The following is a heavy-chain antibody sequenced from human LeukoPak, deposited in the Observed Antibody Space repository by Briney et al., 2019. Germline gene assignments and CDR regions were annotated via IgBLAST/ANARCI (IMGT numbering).Heavy chain of an antibody. CDR1: GGSISSGDYY. J-gene: IGHJ4*02. D-gene: IGHD3-22*01. CDR2: IYYSGST. V-gene: IGHV4-30-4*08. Sequence: PSQTLSLTCTVSGGSISSGDYYWSWIRQPPGKGLEWIGYIYYSGSTYYNPSLKSRVTISVDTSKNQFSLKLSSVTAADTAVYYCARDSSGSKALDYWGQGTLVTVSS. CDR3: ARDSSGSKALDY.